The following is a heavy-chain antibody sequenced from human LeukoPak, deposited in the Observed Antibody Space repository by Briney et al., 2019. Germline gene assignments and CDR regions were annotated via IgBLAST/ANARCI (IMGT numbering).Heavy chain of an antibody. D-gene: IGHD2-8*01. CDR3: ARFNAPRFVDNWFDP. Sequence: HGESLKISCKGSGYSFTSYWIGWVRQMPGKGLEWMGIIFPGDSQTYYSPSFQGQVTMSADKSINTAYLQWSSLKALDTAVYYCARFNAPRFVDNWFDPWGQGTLVTVS. J-gene: IGHJ5*02. CDR1: GYSFTSYW. V-gene: IGHV5-51*01. CDR2: IFPGDSQT.